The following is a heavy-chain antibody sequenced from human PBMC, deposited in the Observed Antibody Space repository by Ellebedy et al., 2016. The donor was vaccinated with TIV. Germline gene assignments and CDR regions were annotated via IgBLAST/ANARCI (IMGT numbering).Heavy chain of an antibody. D-gene: IGHD1-7*01. J-gene: IGHJ6*03. CDR3: ARVGGNWNYNYYYYMDV. CDR1: GGTFSSYA. V-gene: IGHV1-69*13. CDR2: IIPIFGTA. Sequence: SVKVSXXASGGTFSSYAISWVRQAPGQGLEWMGGIIPIFGTANYAQKFQGRVTITADESTSTAYMELSSLRSEDTAVYYCARVGGNWNYNYYYYMDVWGKGTTVTVSS.